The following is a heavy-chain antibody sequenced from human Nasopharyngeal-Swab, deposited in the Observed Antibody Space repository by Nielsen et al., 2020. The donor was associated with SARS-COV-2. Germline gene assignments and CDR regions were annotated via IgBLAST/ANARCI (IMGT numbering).Heavy chain of an antibody. CDR2: IYYSGST. J-gene: IGHJ5*02. D-gene: IGHD2-15*01. CDR3: ARGAYCSGGSCYSSTTGSFAP. Sequence: WIRQPPGKGLEWIGYIYYSGSTYYNPSLKSRVTISVDTSKNQFSLKLSSVTAADTAVYYCARGAYCSGGSCYSSTTGSFAPWGQGIPVTVSS. V-gene: IGHV4-30-4*01.